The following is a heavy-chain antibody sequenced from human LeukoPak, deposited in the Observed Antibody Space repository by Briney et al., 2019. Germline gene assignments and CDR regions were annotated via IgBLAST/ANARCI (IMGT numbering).Heavy chain of an antibody. D-gene: IGHD3-22*01. V-gene: IGHV1-18*01. CDR2: ISAYNGNT. J-gene: IGHJ3*02. Sequence: ASVKVSCNASGYTFTSYGISWVRQAPGQGLEWMGWISAYNGNTNYAQKLQGRVTMTTDTSTSTAYMELRSLRSDDTAVYYCARDSITMIVVEIDAFDIWGQGTMVTVSS. CDR3: ARDSITMIVVEIDAFDI. CDR1: GYTFTSYG.